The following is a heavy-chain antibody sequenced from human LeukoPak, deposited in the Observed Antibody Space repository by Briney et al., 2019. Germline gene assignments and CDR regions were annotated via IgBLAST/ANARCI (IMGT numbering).Heavy chain of an antibody. J-gene: IGHJ4*02. Sequence: KPSETLSLTCAVYGGSFSGYYWSWIRQPPGKGLEWIGEINDSGTTNYNPSLKSRVTISEDTFRNQFSLKLSSVTAADTAVYYCARSGRYQICWGRGTLVTVSS. D-gene: IGHD3-10*01. CDR3: ARSGRYQIC. CDR1: GGSFSGYY. V-gene: IGHV4-34*01. CDR2: INDSGTT.